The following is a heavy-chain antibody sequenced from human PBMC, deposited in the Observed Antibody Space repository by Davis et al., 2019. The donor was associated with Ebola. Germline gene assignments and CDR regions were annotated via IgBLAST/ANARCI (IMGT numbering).Heavy chain of an antibody. CDR2: ISAYNGNT. CDR3: ARARFRELVLGY. CDR1: GYTFTSYG. Sequence: ASVKVSCKASGYTFTSYGISWVRQAPGQGLEWMGWISAYNGNTNYAQKLQGRVTMTTDTSTSTAYMELRSLRSEDTAVYYCARARFRELVLGYWGQGTLVTVSS. D-gene: IGHD3-10*02. V-gene: IGHV1-18*01. J-gene: IGHJ4*02.